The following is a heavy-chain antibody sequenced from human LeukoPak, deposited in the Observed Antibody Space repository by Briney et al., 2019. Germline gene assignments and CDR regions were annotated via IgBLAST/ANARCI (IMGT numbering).Heavy chain of an antibody. J-gene: IGHJ6*03. CDR3: ARAEGSSWTTNYYYYMDV. CDR1: GGTFSSYA. D-gene: IGHD6-13*01. CDR2: IIPIFGTA. V-gene: IGHV1-69*06. Sequence: ASVKVSCKASGGTFSSYAISWVRQAPGQGLEWMGGIIPIFGTANYAQKFQGRVTITADKSTSTAYMELSSLRSEDTAVYYCARAEGSSWTTNYYYYMDVWGKGTMVTVSS.